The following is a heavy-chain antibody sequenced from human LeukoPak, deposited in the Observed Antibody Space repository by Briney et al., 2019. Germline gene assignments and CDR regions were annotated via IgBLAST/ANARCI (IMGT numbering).Heavy chain of an antibody. CDR1: GFTFSSYA. D-gene: IGHD2-2*01. V-gene: IGHV3-23*01. CDR3: AKAPRYCSSTSCLPIDY. J-gene: IGHJ4*02. CDR2: ISGSGGST. Sequence: PGGSLRLSCAASGFTFSSYAMSWVRQAPGKGLEWVSAISGSGGSTYYADSVKGRFTISRDNSKNTLYLQMNSLRAEDTAVYYCAKAPRYCSSTSCLPIDYWGQGTLVTVSS.